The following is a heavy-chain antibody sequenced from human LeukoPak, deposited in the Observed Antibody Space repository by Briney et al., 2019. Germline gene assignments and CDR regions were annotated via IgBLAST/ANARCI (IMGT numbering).Heavy chain of an antibody. CDR2: ISSTSKTI. J-gene: IGHJ6*02. CDR3: ARDDGSLIRQLYHYYGMDV. CDR1: GFSFSNYH. D-gene: IGHD3-10*01. V-gene: IGHV3-48*01. Sequence: PGGSLRLSCVASGFSFSNYHMNWVRQAPGNGLEWVSYISSTSKTIFYADSVKGRFTISRDNAKNSVYLQMTSLRADDTAVYYCARDDGSLIRQLYHYYGMDVWGQGTTVTVSS.